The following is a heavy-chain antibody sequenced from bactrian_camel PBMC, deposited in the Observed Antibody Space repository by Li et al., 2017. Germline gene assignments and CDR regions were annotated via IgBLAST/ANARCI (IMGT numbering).Heavy chain of an antibody. J-gene: IGHJ4*01. CDR3: ARGLGRVDY. D-gene: IGHD1*01. Sequence: QLVESGGGLVQPGGSLRLSCTTSGFGFSRYYMTWVRQAPGKGLEWVSSIYDTPYYADSVKGRFTISRDNAKNTLYLQLSSLKTEDTAIYYCARGLGRVDYWGQGTQVTVS. CDR1: GFGFSRYY. CDR2: IYDTP. V-gene: IGHV3-2*01.